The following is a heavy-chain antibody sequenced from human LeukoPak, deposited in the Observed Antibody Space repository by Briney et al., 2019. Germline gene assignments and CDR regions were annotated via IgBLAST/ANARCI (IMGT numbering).Heavy chain of an antibody. CDR1: GGSFSGYY. CDR2: INHSGST. CDR3: ARGGYDSSGQIFFDY. D-gene: IGHD3-22*01. J-gene: IGHJ4*02. V-gene: IGHV4-34*01. Sequence: SETLSLTRAVYGGSFSGYYWSWIRQPPGKGLEWIGEINHSGSTNYNPSLKSRVTISVDTSKNQFSLKLSSVTAADTAVYYCARGGYDSSGQIFFDYWGQGTLVTVSS.